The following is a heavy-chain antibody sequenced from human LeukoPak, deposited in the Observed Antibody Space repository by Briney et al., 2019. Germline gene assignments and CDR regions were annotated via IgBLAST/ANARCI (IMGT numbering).Heavy chain of an antibody. CDR2: ISSSSYI. D-gene: IGHD4-17*01. Sequence: GGSLRLSCAASGFTFSSYSMNWVRQAPGKGLEWVSSISSSSYIYYADSVKGRFTISRDNAKNSLYLQMNSLRAEDTAVYYCARDRVYGDSFDYWGQGTLVTVSS. V-gene: IGHV3-21*01. CDR3: ARDRVYGDSFDY. J-gene: IGHJ4*02. CDR1: GFTFSSYS.